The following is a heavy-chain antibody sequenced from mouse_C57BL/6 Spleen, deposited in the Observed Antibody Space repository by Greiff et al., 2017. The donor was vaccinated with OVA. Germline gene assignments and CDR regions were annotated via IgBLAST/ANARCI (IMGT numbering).Heavy chain of an antibody. CDR3: TRYHYYGSNDFDY. D-gene: IGHD1-1*01. CDR1: GYTFTDYE. J-gene: IGHJ2*01. V-gene: IGHV1-15*01. CDR2: IDPETGGT. Sequence: QVQLQQSGAELVRPGASVTLSCKASGYTFTDYEMHWVKQTPVHGLEWIGAIDPETGGTAYNQKFKGQAILTADKSSSTANMELRSLTSEDSAVYNCTRYHYYGSNDFDYWGQGTTLTVSS.